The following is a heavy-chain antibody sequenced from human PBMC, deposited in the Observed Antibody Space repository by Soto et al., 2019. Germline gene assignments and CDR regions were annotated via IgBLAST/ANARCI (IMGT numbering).Heavy chain of an antibody. Sequence: QVQLVESGGGVVQPGMSLRLSCADSGFTFSEYDMHWVRQAPGKGLEWVALISYLGTKTDYADSVKGRFTISRDNFKKTVSLQMESLRSEDSGVYFCARTDTGGTYFEFWGRGTLVTVSS. V-gene: IGHV3-33*08. D-gene: IGHD3-16*01. CDR1: GFTFSEYD. CDR2: ISYLGTKT. J-gene: IGHJ4*02. CDR3: ARTDTGGTYFEF.